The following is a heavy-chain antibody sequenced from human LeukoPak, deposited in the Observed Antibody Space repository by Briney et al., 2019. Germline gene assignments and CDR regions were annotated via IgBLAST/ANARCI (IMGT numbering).Heavy chain of an antibody. V-gene: IGHV1-18*01. J-gene: IGHJ4*02. D-gene: IGHD1-1*01. CDR1: GYTFTDYG. CDR2: ISARNGNT. CDR3: PRGGGSNWNDGDY. Sequence: ASVKVSCKASGYTFTDYGITWVRQAPGQGLEWMGWISARNGNTNYSQRLQGRVTMTTDTSTSTAYMELSSLRFEDQAVYYCPRGGGSNWNDGDYWGQGTLVTVSS.